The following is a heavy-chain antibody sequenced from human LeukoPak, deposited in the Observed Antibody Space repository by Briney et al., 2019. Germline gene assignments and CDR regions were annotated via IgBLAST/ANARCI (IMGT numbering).Heavy chain of an antibody. CDR3: ARGGDIVVVVAADGLSAFDI. J-gene: IGHJ3*02. Sequence: SETLSLTCTVSGGSISSSSYYWGWIRQPPGKGLEWIGSIYHSGSTYYNPSLKSRVTISVDTSKNQFSLKLSSVTAADTAVYYCARGGDIVVVVAADGLSAFDIWGQGTMVTVSS. CDR2: IYHSGST. CDR1: GGSISSSSYY. V-gene: IGHV4-39*07. D-gene: IGHD2-15*01.